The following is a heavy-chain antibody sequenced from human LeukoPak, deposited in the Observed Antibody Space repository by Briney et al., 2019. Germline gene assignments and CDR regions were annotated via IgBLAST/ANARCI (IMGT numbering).Heavy chain of an antibody. Sequence: GGSLRLSCAASGFTFSSYGMHWVRQAPGKGLEWVAVIWYDGSNKYYADSVKGRFTIPRENSKNTLSLQMNRLRAEDTAVYYCARGRAFFDYWGQGTLVSVSS. CDR2: IWYDGSNK. CDR3: ARGRAFFDY. CDR1: GFTFSSYG. V-gene: IGHV3-33*01. J-gene: IGHJ4*02.